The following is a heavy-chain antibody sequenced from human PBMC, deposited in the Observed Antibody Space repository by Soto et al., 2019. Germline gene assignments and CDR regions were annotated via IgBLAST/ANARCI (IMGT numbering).Heavy chain of an antibody. CDR3: ARVSATGTRWFAP. CDR2: IYHNGRT. J-gene: IGHJ5*02. Sequence: QVQLQESGPGLVKPSQTLSLTCTVSGASMKSGAYYCSWVRQPPGKGLEWIGYIYHNGRTYNNPSLMSRVTMSLDTSKHQFSVNLTSVTAADTAVYYCARVSATGTRWFAPWGLGTLVTVYS. V-gene: IGHV4-31*03. CDR1: GASMKSGAYY. D-gene: IGHD6-13*01.